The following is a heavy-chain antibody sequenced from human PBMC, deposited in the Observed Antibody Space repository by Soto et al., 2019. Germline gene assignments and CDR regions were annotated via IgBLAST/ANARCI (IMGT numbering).Heavy chain of an antibody. D-gene: IGHD2-21*01. Sequence: GGSLRLSCTDSGFSFNTCVMDWVRQAPGKGLEWVARILYDGSKEYYADPVKGRFTISRDNSKNTLYLQMDRLRVEDTAVYFCAKGLALMADHWGQGTPVTVSS. J-gene: IGHJ4*02. CDR2: ILYDGSKE. CDR1: GFSFNTCV. V-gene: IGHV3-30*18. CDR3: AKGLALMADH.